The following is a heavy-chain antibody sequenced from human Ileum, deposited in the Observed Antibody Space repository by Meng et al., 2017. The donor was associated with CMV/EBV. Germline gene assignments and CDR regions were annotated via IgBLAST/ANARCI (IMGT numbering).Heavy chain of an antibody. Sequence: GGSLRLSCAASGFVFSSYTVNWVRQAPGKGLEWVSSISSAGSYISYSDSVKGRFTISRDNAKHSVYLQMNSLRAEDTAVYYCARGESCTSTSCYNDNYYSYPMDVWGQGTTVTVSS. D-gene: IGHD2-2*02. CDR3: ARGESCTSTSCYNDNYYSYPMDV. CDR2: ISSAGSYI. V-gene: IGHV3-21*01. CDR1: GFVFSSYT. J-gene: IGHJ6*02.